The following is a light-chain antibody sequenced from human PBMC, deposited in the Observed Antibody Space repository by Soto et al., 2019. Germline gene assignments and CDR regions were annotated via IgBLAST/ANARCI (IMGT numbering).Light chain of an antibody. CDR2: GAS. V-gene: IGKV3-15*01. Sequence: EIVMTQSPATLSVSPGERATLSCRASQSVSSNFAWYQQKPGQAPRLLIYGASTRATGIPARFSGSRSGTEFTLSISSLQSEDFVVYYCQQYSNWPPWTFGQGTKLEI. CDR3: QQYSNWPPWT. CDR1: QSVSSN. J-gene: IGKJ2*02.